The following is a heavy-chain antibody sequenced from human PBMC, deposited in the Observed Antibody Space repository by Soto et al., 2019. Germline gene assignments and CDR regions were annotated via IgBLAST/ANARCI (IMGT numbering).Heavy chain of an antibody. CDR2: ISSSGSAI. CDR1: GFTFSSYE. V-gene: IGHV3-48*03. J-gene: IGHJ4*02. D-gene: IGHD5-18*01. CDR3: ARFRYSYGSDY. Sequence: SLRLSCAASGFTFSSYEMTWVRQAPGKGLEWVSYISSSGSAIYYADSVKGRFTISRDNAKNSLYLQMNSLRAEDTAIYYCARFRYSYGSDYWGQGTLVTVSS.